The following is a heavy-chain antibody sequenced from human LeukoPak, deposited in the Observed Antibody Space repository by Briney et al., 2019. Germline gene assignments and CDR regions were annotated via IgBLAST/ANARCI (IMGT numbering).Heavy chain of an antibody. D-gene: IGHD5-18*01. Sequence: GGSLRLSCAASEFGFSSYSMNWVRQAPGKGLEWISYFSSVSGTILYADSVKGRFTISRDNAKNSLYLQMDSLRDEDTAVYYCARGSHGLVDSWGQGTLVTVSS. V-gene: IGHV3-48*02. CDR3: ARGSHGLVDS. CDR1: EFGFSSYS. J-gene: IGHJ5*01. CDR2: FSSVSGTI.